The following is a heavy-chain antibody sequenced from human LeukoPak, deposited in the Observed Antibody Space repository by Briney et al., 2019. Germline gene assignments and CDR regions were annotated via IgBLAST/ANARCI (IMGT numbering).Heavy chain of an antibody. CDR1: GFTFSSYA. CDR2: ISYDGSNK. CDR3: ARQKQSHGNFDC. V-gene: IGHV3-30*14. Sequence: GGSLRLSCAASGFTFSSYAMHWVRQAPGKGLEWVAVISYDGSNKYYADSVKGRFTISRDNSKNTLYLQMNSLRAEDTAMYYCARQKQSHGNFDCWGQGTLVTVSS. J-gene: IGHJ4*02. D-gene: IGHD1-26*01.